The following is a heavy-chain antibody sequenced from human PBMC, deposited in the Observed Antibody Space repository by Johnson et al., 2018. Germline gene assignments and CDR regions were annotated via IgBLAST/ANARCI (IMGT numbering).Heavy chain of an antibody. J-gene: IGHJ6*03. CDR2: ISYDGSNK. V-gene: IGHV3-30*18. Sequence: QVQLVQSGGGLVQPGGSLRLSCAASGFTFSSHSMNWVRQAPGKGLEWVAVISYDGSNKYYADSVKGRFTISRDNSKNTLYLQMNSVRAEDTAVYYCAKDQLLFDYYYYYMDVWGKGTTVTVSS. D-gene: IGHD2-2*01. CDR3: AKDQLLFDYYYYYMDV. CDR1: GFTFSSHS.